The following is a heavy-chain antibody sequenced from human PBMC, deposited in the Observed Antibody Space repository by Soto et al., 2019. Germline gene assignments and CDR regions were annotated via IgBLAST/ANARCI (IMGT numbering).Heavy chain of an antibody. CDR1: GFTVSSNY. V-gene: IGHV3-53*01. CDR2: IYSGGST. Sequence: GSLRLSCAASGFTVSSNYMSWVRQAPGKGLEWVSVIYSGGSTYYADSVKGRFTISRDNSKNTLYLRMNSLRAEDTAVYYCARATRYCSGGSCHVWGQGTTVTVSS. D-gene: IGHD2-15*01. J-gene: IGHJ6*02. CDR3: ARATRYCSGGSCHV.